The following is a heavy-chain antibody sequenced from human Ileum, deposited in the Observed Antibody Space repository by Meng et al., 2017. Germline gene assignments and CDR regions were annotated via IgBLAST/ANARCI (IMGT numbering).Heavy chain of an antibody. CDR2: IYWNEDR. D-gene: IGHD4-23*01. CDR3: AHRPASYDYGGNGYDY. V-gene: IGHV2-5*01. Sequence: SGPTLVKPTQTLTLTCTFSGFSLTTSGLGVGLFRQPPGKALEWLALIYWNEDRRYSPSLRSRLTITKDTSKNQVVLTMTNMDPVDTATYFCAHRPASYDYGGNGYDYWGQGTLVTVSS. J-gene: IGHJ4*02. CDR1: GFSLTTSGLG.